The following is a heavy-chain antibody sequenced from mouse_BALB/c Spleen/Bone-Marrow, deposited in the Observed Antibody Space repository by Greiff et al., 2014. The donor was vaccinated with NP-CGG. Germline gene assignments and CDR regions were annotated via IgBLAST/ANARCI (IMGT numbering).Heavy chain of an antibody. Sequence: LQQSGAELVKPGASVKLSCKASGYTFTSYWMHWVEQRPGQGLEWIGEINPSNGRTNYNEKFESKATLTVDKSSSTAYMQLSSLTSEDSAVYYCARERGNYPFAYWGQGTLVTVSA. D-gene: IGHD2-1*01. J-gene: IGHJ3*01. CDR1: GYTFTSYW. V-gene: IGHV1S81*02. CDR3: ARERGNYPFAY. CDR2: INPSNGRT.